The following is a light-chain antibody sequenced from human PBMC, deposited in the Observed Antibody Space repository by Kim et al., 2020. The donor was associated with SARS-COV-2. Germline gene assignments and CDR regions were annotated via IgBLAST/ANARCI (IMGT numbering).Light chain of an antibody. J-gene: IGLJ2*01. CDR2: SNN. Sequence: GQRVTISFSGRSSNIGSNYVYWYQQLPGTAPKLLIYSNNQRPSGVPDRFSGSKSGTSASLAISGLRSEDEADYYCAAWDDSLSGGVFGGGTQLTVL. V-gene: IGLV1-47*02. CDR3: AAWDDSLSGGV. CDR1: SSNIGSNY.